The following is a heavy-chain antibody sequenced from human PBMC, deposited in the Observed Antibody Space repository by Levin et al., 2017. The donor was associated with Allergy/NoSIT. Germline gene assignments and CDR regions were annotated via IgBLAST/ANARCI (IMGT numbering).Heavy chain of an antibody. CDR2: INSDGSST. J-gene: IGHJ3*02. D-gene: IGHD3-10*01. V-gene: IGHV3-74*01. Sequence: GESLKISCAASGFTFSSYWMHWVRQAPGKGLVWVSRINSDGSSTSYADSVKGRFTISRDNAKNTLYLQMNSLRAEDTAVYYCARVYYYGSGSLDAFDIWGQGTMVTVSS. CDR3: ARVYYYGSGSLDAFDI. CDR1: GFTFSSYW.